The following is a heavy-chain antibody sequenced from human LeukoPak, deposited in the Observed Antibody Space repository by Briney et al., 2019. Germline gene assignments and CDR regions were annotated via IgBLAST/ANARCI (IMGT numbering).Heavy chain of an antibody. Sequence: KPSETLSLTCTVSGGSISRYYWSWMRQPPGKGLEWIGYINDSGSTNYNPSLKSRVTMSVDTSQNQFSLKLSSVTAADTAVYYCARVARDSPYFRYYYGMDVWGQGTTVTVSS. J-gene: IGHJ6*02. D-gene: IGHD3-9*01. CDR2: INDSGST. CDR1: GGSISRYY. V-gene: IGHV4-59*01. CDR3: ARVARDSPYFRYYYGMDV.